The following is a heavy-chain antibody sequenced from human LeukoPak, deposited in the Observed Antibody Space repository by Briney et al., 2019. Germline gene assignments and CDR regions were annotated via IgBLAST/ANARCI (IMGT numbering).Heavy chain of an antibody. D-gene: IGHD2-2*01. V-gene: IGHV4-39*01. J-gene: IGHJ4*02. CDR1: GGSISSSSYY. CDR3: VRFGYCSSTSCPQANFDY. CDR2: IYYSGST. Sequence: PSETLSLTCTVSGGSISSSSYYWGWIRQPPGKGLEWIGSIYYSGSTYYNPSLKSRVTISVDTSKNQFSLKLSSVTAADTAVYYCVRFGYCSSTSCPQANFDYWGQGTLVTVSS.